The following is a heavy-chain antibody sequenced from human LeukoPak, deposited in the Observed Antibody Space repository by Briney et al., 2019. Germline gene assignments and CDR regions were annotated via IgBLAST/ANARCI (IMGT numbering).Heavy chain of an antibody. D-gene: IGHD3-22*01. CDR2: IYYSGST. CDR1: GGSISSGDYS. CDR3: ARGKTVYDSSGYYRGSDAFDI. Sequence: SQTLSLTCTVSGGSISSGDYSWSWIRQPPGKGLEWIGYIYYSGSTYYNPSLKSRVTISVDTSKNQFSLKLSSVTAADTAVYYCARGKTVYDSSGYYRGSDAFDIWGQGTMVAVPS. V-gene: IGHV4-30-4*01. J-gene: IGHJ3*02.